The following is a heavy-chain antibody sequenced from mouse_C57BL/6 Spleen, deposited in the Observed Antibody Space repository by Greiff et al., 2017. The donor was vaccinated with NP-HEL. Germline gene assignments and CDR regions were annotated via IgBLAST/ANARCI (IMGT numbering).Heavy chain of an antibody. Sequence: VKLQQPGAELVRPGTSVKLSCKASGYTFTSYWMHWVKQRPGQGLEWIGVIDPYDSYTNYNQNFKGQATLTVDTSSSTAYMQLSSLTSEDSAIYYCAMLGYDSSPFDYWGKGTTLTVSS. V-gene: IGHV1-59*01. CDR2: IDPYDSYT. CDR1: GYTFTSYW. D-gene: IGHD1-1*01. CDR3: AMLGYDSSPFDY. J-gene: IGHJ2*01.